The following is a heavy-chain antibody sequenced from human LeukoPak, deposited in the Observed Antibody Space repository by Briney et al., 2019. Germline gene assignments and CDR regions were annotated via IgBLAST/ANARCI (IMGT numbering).Heavy chain of an antibody. Sequence: GGSLRLSCAASGFTFSSYGMHWVRQAPGKGLEWVAVISYDGSNKYYADSVKGRFTISRDNSKNTLYLQMNSLRAEDTAVYYCAKDVGATSKTTYYFDYWGQGTLVTVSS. J-gene: IGHJ4*02. V-gene: IGHV3-30*18. D-gene: IGHD1-26*01. CDR1: GFTFSSYG. CDR3: AKDVGATSKTTYYFDY. CDR2: ISYDGSNK.